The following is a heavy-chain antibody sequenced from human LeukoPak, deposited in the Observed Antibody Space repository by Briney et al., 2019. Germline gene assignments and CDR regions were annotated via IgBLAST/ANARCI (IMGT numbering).Heavy chain of an antibody. D-gene: IGHD2-15*01. CDR3: AKGWYCSGGSCYHTNYFDY. CDR2: IYSGGST. V-gene: IGHV3-53*01. CDR1: GFTVSSNY. J-gene: IGHJ4*02. Sequence: QAGGSLRLSCAASGFTVSSNYMSWVRQAPGKGLEWVSVIYSGGSTYYADSVKGRFTISRDNSKNTLYLQMNSLRAEDTAVYYCAKGWYCSGGSCYHTNYFDYWGQGTLVTVSS.